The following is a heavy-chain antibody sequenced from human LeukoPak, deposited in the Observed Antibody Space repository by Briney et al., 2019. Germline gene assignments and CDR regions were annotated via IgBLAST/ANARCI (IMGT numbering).Heavy chain of an antibody. CDR1: GXSVSSYY. Sequence: SETLSLTCTVSGXSVSSYYWSWIRQPPGKGLEWIGYIHYSGSTNYNPSLKSRVTISVDTSKAQFSLKLRSVTAADTALYYCARGSYYYDSSGYYAFDIWGQGTMVTVSS. CDR2: IHYSGST. J-gene: IGHJ3*02. V-gene: IGHV4-59*08. D-gene: IGHD3-22*01. CDR3: ARGSYYYDSSGYYAFDI.